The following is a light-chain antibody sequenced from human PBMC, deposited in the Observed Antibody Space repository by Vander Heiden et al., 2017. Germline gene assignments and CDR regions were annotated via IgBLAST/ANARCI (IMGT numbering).Light chain of an antibody. J-gene: IGKJ1*01. CDR1: QSISSY. Sequence: DIQMTQSPSSLSASVGDRVTITCRASQSISSYLNWYQQKPGKAPKLLIYAASSLQSGVPSRFSGSGSVTDFTLTIIILQPEDFATYYCRRRYSTPRTFGQWTKVEIK. CDR3: RRRYSTPRT. V-gene: IGKV1-39*01. CDR2: AAS.